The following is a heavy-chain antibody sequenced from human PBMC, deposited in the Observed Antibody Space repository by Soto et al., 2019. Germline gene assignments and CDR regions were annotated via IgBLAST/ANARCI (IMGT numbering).Heavy chain of an antibody. Sequence: GESLKISCQGSGYSFTNYWINWVRQMPRKGLEWMGRIDPSDSYTNYSPSFQGHVTLSADKSISTAYLQWSSLKASDTAMYYCVRLYHYDSSGYSFDYWGQGTLVTVSS. V-gene: IGHV5-10-1*01. D-gene: IGHD3-22*01. CDR1: GYSFTNYW. CDR2: IDPSDSYT. J-gene: IGHJ4*02. CDR3: VRLYHYDSSGYSFDY.